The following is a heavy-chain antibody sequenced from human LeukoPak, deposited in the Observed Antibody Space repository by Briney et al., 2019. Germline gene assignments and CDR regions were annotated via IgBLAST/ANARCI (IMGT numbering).Heavy chain of an antibody. CDR1: GYTFSNYA. V-gene: IGHV7-4-1*02. Sequence: ASVKVSCKASGYTFSNYAMNWVRQAPGQGLEWMGWININTGNPTYAQGFTGRFVFSLDTSVSTAYLQISGLKAEDTAVYYCARSGSWDPSIGGTDFDYWGQGTLVTVSS. D-gene: IGHD1-26*01. J-gene: IGHJ4*02. CDR3: ARSGSWDPSIGGTDFDY. CDR2: ININTGNP.